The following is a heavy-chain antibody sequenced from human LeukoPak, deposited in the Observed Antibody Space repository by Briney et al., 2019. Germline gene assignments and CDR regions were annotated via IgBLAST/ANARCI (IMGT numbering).Heavy chain of an antibody. CDR1: GGTFSSYA. J-gene: IGHJ5*02. CDR3: ARGYSRGWHWFDP. Sequence: GASVKVSCKASGGTFSSYAISWVRQAPGQGLEWMGRIIPILGIANYAQKFQGRVTITADKSTSTAYMELSRLRSDDTAVYYCARGYSRGWHWFDPWGQGTLVTVSS. CDR2: IIPILGIA. D-gene: IGHD6-19*01. V-gene: IGHV1-69*04.